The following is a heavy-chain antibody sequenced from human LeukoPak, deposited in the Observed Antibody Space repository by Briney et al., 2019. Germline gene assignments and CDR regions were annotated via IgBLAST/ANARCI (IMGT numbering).Heavy chain of an antibody. CDR3: ARLASYSSGWYVGYYYYYMDV. J-gene: IGHJ6*03. Sequence: PSDTLSLTCTVSGGPISRYHWRWTRHPTGKAGEWLGYIYTSGSTNHNPSLKSRVPISVDTSKKQFSLTLSSVPAADTAVYYCARLASYSSGWYVGYYYYYMDVWGKGTTVTVSS. CDR2: IYTSGST. D-gene: IGHD6-19*01. CDR1: GGPISRYH. V-gene: IGHV4-4*09.